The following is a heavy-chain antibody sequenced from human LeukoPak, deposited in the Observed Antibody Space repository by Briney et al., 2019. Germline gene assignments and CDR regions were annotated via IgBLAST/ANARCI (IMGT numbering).Heavy chain of an antibody. CDR2: ISGSGGST. CDR3: AKARGDYGDYVGYFQH. V-gene: IGHV3-23*01. D-gene: IGHD4-17*01. J-gene: IGHJ1*01. Sequence: PGRSLRLSCAASGFTFSSYAMSWVRHAPPKGLEWVSAISGSGGSTYYADSVKGRFTISRDNSKNTLYLQMNSLRAEDTAVNYCAKARGDYGDYVGYFQHWGQGTLVTVSS. CDR1: GFTFSSYA.